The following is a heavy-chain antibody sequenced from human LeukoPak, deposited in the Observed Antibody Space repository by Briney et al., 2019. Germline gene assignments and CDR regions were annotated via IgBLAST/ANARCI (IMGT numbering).Heavy chain of an antibody. CDR3: ARDRYYYDPYDAFDI. Sequence: GASVKVSCKASGYTFTSYGISWVRQAPGQGLEWMGWISAYNGNTNYAQKLQGRVTMTTDTSTSTAYMELRSLRSDDTAVYYCARDRYYYDPYDAFDIWGQGTMVTVSS. D-gene: IGHD3-22*01. J-gene: IGHJ3*02. CDR1: GYTFTSYG. CDR2: ISAYNGNT. V-gene: IGHV1-18*01.